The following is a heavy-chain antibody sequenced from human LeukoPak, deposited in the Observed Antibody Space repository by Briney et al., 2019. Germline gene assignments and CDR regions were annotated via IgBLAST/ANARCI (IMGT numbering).Heavy chain of an antibody. V-gene: IGHV1-2*02. J-gene: IGHJ4*02. Sequence: ASVKVSCKASGYRFTGYYIHWARQAPGQGLEWMGWINPNSGGTNYAQKFQGRVTMTRDTSVSTAYMEVSRLRSDDTAVYYCARETEAAGKVFDYWGQGSLVTVSS. CDR2: INPNSGGT. CDR3: ARETEAAGKVFDY. CDR1: GYRFTGYY. D-gene: IGHD6-13*01.